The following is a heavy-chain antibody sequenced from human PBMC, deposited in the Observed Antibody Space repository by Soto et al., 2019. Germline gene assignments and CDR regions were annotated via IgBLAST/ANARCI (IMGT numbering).Heavy chain of an antibody. CDR3: AKDFTWYDPGYAFDI. D-gene: IGHD6-13*01. CDR2: IRQSGSEK. CDR1: GFTFSSYS. V-gene: IGHV3-7*03. J-gene: IGHJ3*02. Sequence: EVQLVESGGGLVQPGGSLRLSCAASGFTFSSYSMTWVRQAPGKGLEWVANIRQSGSEKYHLESVKGRFTVSRDNAKNSLYLQMNSLRAEDTALYYCAKDFTWYDPGYAFDIWGQGTMVTVSS.